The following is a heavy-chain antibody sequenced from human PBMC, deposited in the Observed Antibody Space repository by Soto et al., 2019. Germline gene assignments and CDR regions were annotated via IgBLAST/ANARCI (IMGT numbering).Heavy chain of an antibody. Sequence: GGSLRLSCAASGFTFSSYGMHWVRQAPGKGLEWVAVISYDGSNKYYADSVKGRFTISRDNSKNTLYLQMNSLRAEDTAVYYCAKVYGSGGGFDPWGQGTLVTVSS. CDR3: AKVYGSGGGFDP. V-gene: IGHV3-30*18. D-gene: IGHD3-10*01. CDR2: ISYDGSNK. CDR1: GFTFSSYG. J-gene: IGHJ5*02.